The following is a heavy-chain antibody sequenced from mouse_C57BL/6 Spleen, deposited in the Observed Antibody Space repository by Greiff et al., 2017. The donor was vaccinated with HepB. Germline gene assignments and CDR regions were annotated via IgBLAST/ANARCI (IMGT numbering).Heavy chain of an antibody. D-gene: IGHD4-1*01. Sequence: VNLVESGPGLVQPSQSLSITCTVSGFSLTSYGVHWVRQSPGKGLEWLGVIWSGGSTDYNAAFISRLSISKDNSKSQFFFKMNSLQADDTAIYYCARSNWDYAMDYWGQGTSGTVSS. J-gene: IGHJ4*01. CDR2: IWSGGST. CDR1: GFSLTSYG. V-gene: IGHV2-2*01. CDR3: ARSNWDYAMDY.